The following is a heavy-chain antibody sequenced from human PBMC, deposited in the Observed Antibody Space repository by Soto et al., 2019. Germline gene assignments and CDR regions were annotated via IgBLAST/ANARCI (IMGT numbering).Heavy chain of an antibody. CDR2: ISYEGSNK. CDR1: GFTFSSYG. J-gene: IGHJ4*02. CDR3: AKDVSWMIGYCTY. Sequence: GGSLRLSCAASGFTFSSYGMHWVRQAPGKGLEWVAVISYEGSNKYYADSVKGRFTISRDNSKNPLYLQMNSLRAEDTAVYYCAKDVSWMIGYCTYCGQGTLVTVSS. V-gene: IGHV3-30*18. D-gene: IGHD2-8*01.